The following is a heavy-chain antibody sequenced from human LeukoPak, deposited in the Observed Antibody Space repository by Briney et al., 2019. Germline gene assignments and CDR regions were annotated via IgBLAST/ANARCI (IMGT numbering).Heavy chain of an antibody. CDR3: ARSIAVAGTRAFDI. J-gene: IGHJ3*02. D-gene: IGHD6-19*01. CDR2: IYHSGST. CDR1: GGSISSGGYS. Sequence: SETLSLTCTVSGGSISSGGYSWSWIRQPPGKGLEWIGYIYHSGSTCYNPSLKSRVTISVDRSKNQFSLKLSSVTAADTAVYYCARSIAVAGTRAFDIWGQGTMVTVSS. V-gene: IGHV4-30-2*01.